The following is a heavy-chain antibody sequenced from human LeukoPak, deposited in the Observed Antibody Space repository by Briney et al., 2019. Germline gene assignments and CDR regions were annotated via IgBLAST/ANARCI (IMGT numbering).Heavy chain of an antibody. CDR3: ANSYYGSGSYYNVPAFAFDY. V-gene: IGHV3-30*02. D-gene: IGHD3-10*01. CDR2: IRYDGSNK. CDR1: GFTFSSYG. J-gene: IGHJ4*02. Sequence: PGGSLRLSCAASGFTFSSYGMHWVRQAPGKGLEWVAFIRYDGSNKYYADSVKGRFTISRDNSKNTLYLQMNSLRAEDTALYYCANSYYGSGSYYNVPAFAFDYWGQGTLVTVSS.